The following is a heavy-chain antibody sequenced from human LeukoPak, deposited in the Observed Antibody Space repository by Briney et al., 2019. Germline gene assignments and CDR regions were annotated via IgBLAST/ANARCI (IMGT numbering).Heavy chain of an antibody. CDR2: ISGSGGST. CDR1: GFTFSSYA. J-gene: IGHJ6*03. V-gene: IGHV3-23*01. Sequence: GGSLRLSCAASGFTFSSYAMSWVRQAPGKGLEWVSAISGSGGSTYYADSVKGRFTISRDNSKNTLYLQMNSLRAEDTAVYYCARAYSSGWYSSYYYMDVWGKGTTVTVSS. CDR3: ARAYSSGWYSSYYYMDV. D-gene: IGHD6-19*01.